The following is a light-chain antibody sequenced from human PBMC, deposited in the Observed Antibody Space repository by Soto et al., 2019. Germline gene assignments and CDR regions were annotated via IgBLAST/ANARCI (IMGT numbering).Light chain of an antibody. CDR1: QSVSSY. CDR3: QRRSNWPLT. J-gene: IGKJ4*01. V-gene: IGKV3-11*01. Sequence: EIVLTQSPATLSLSPGERATLSCRASQSVSSYLAWYQQKPGQAPRLLIYDASNKATGIPARFSGSGSGTDFTLTISSLEPEDVAVYYCQRRSNWPLTFGGGPKVELK. CDR2: DAS.